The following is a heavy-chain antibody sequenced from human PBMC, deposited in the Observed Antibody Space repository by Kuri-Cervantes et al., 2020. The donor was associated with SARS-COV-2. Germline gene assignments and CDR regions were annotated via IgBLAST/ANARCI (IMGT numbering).Heavy chain of an antibody. D-gene: IGHD4-23*01. Sequence: ASVKVSSKASGYTFTGYYMHWVRQAPGRGLGWMGRINPNSGGTNYAQKFQGRVTMTRDTSISTAYMELSRLRSDDTAVYYCARDPGGLDAFDIWGQGTMVTVSS. J-gene: IGHJ3*02. CDR1: GYTFTGYY. CDR3: ARDPGGLDAFDI. CDR2: INPNSGGT. V-gene: IGHV1-2*06.